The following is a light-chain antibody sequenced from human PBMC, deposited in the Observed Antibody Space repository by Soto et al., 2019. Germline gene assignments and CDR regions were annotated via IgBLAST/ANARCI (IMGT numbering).Light chain of an antibody. V-gene: IGKV1-5*01. CDR2: DAS. CDR1: QTIGSR. CDR3: QQYNSYPWT. Sequence: DIQMTQSPSTLSASVGDRVTISCRASQTIGSRLAWYQQKPGKAPKLLIYDASRLESGVPSNFSGSGSGTQFTLTISSLQPDDFATYYCQQYNSYPWTFGQGTKVEIK. J-gene: IGKJ1*01.